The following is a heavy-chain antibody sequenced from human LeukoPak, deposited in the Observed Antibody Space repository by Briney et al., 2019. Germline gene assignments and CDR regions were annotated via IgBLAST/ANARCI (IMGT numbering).Heavy chain of an antibody. CDR2: ISSSGNT. Sequence: PGGSLRLSCAASGFTFSRSAMTWVRQTPGKGLDWVSSISSSGNTYYADSVKGRFTISRDNSKNMLYLQMNSLRAEDRAVYYCVKGRISEDGLDFWGQGTLVTVSS. CDR1: GFTFSRSA. V-gene: IGHV3-23*01. J-gene: IGHJ4*02. D-gene: IGHD6-13*01. CDR3: VKGRISEDGLDF.